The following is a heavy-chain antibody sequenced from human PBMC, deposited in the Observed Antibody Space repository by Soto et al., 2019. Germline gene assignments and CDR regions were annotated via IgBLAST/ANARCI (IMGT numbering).Heavy chain of an antibody. D-gene: IGHD2-8*01. Sequence: ASVKVSCKTSGYSFTDYHIHWVRQAPGQGLEWLGRINPKSGGTSTAQKFQGWVTMTTDTSISTASMELTRLTSDDTAIYYCARGDSTDCSNGVCSFFYNHDMDVWGQGTTVTVSS. V-gene: IGHV1-2*04. CDR2: INPKSGGT. CDR3: ARGDSTDCSNGVCSFFYNHDMDV. CDR1: GYSFTDYH. J-gene: IGHJ6*02.